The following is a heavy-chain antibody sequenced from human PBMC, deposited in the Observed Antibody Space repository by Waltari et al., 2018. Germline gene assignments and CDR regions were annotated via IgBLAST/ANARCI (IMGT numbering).Heavy chain of an antibody. V-gene: IGHV3-21*01. CDR1: GLTFSTYS. D-gene: IGHD2-2*01. CDR3: VATYCHSPNCVYYYFDY. J-gene: IGHJ4*02. CDR2: ITSSSGRI. Sequence: EVQLVESGGGLVKPGGSLRLSCAASGLTFSTYSMNWVRQAPGKGLEWVSSITSSSGRIYYADSVEGRFTISRDNAKNSLSLQMNSLRAEDTAVYYCVATYCHSPNCVYYYFDYWGQGTLVTVSS.